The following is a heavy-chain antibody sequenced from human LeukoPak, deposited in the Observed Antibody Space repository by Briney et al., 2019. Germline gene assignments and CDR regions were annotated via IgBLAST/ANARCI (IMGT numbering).Heavy chain of an antibody. D-gene: IGHD1-20*01. CDR2: INAGNGNT. Sequence: ASVKVSCKASGYTFTSYAMHWVRQAPGQRLEWMGWINAGNGNTKYSQEFQGRVTITADKSTSTAYMELSSLRSEDTAVYYCARDRGYNWNRDAFDIWGQGTMVTVSS. J-gene: IGHJ3*02. CDR3: ARDRGYNWNRDAFDI. CDR1: GYTFTSYA. V-gene: IGHV1-3*03.